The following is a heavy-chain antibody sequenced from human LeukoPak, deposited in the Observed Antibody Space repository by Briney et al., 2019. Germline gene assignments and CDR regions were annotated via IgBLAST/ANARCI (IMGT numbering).Heavy chain of an antibody. CDR1: GYSFTSYW. CDR3: ASSYYYGSGSYYNVRSDY. CDR2: IYPGDSDT. Sequence: GESLKISCEGSGYSFTSYWIAWVRQMPGKGLEWMGIIYPGDSDTKYSPSFQGQVTISADKSISTAYLQWSSLKASDTAMYYCASSYYYGSGSYYNVRSDYWGQGTLVTVSS. D-gene: IGHD3-10*01. V-gene: IGHV5-51*01. J-gene: IGHJ4*02.